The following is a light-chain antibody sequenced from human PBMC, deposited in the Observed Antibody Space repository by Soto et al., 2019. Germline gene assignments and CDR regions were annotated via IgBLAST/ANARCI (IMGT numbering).Light chain of an antibody. CDR2: DAS. V-gene: IGKV1D-13*01. J-gene: IGKJ5*01. Sequence: AIQLTQSPSSLSASVGDRVTITCRASQGISSALAWYQQKPGKAPKLLIYDASSLESGVPSRFSGSGSGTDSTLTISTLQPEDFATYYCQQFNNYPITFGQGTRLEIK. CDR1: QGISSA. CDR3: QQFNNYPIT.